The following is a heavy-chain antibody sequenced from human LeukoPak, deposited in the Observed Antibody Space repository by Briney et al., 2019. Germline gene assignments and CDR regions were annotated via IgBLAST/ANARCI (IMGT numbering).Heavy chain of an antibody. CDR1: GYTFTSYG. Sequence: ASVKVSLKASGYTFTSYGISWVRQAPGQGLELMGWISAYNGNTNYAQKLQGRVTMTTDTSTSTAYMELRSLRSDDTAVYYCARDLSTSSNWELDYWGQGTLVTVSS. J-gene: IGHJ4*02. CDR2: ISAYNGNT. D-gene: IGHD1-1*01. V-gene: IGHV1-18*01. CDR3: ARDLSTSSNWELDY.